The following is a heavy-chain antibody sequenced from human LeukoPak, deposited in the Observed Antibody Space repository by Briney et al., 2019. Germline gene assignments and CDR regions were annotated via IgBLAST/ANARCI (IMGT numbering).Heavy chain of an antibody. V-gene: IGHV4-59*01. J-gene: IGHJ4*02. CDR1: GFTFSDYS. CDR2: ISYSGST. D-gene: IGHD6-19*01. Sequence: GSLRLSCAASGFTFSDYSMNWVRQAPGKGLEWVGYISYSGSTNYNPSLKSRVTISVDTSKNQFSLKLSSVTAADTAIYYCARDGRAGSLFAYWGQGTLVTVSS. CDR3: ARDGRAGSLFAY.